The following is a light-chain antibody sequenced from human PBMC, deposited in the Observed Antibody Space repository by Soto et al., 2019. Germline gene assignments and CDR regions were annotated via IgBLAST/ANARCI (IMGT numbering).Light chain of an antibody. CDR3: QAWDNSTVI. J-gene: IGLJ2*01. Sequence: SYELTQPPSLSVSPGQTASISCSGDKLGSKYACWYQQKPGQSPVLVIYEDKKRPSGIPERFSGSNSGNIATLTISGTQAMDEADYYCQAWDNSTVIFGGGTKLTVL. CDR2: EDK. CDR1: KLGSKY. V-gene: IGLV3-1*01.